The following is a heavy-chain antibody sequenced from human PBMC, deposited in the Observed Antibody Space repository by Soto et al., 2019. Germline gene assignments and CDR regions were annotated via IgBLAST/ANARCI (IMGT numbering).Heavy chain of an antibody. D-gene: IGHD3-16*01. J-gene: IGHJ6*02. CDR2: IWSDGSTQ. Sequence: QVQLVESGGGVVQPGRSLRLSCTASGFAFHNYGMHWVRQAPGKGLAWVAVIWSDGSTQYYADSVMGRFTISRDNSKNTLYLQMNSLRAEDTAVYYCTRVTGVRVGAKNYYCIDVWGQGTTVTVSS. CDR1: GFAFHNYG. CDR3: TRVTGVRVGAKNYYCIDV. V-gene: IGHV3-33*01.